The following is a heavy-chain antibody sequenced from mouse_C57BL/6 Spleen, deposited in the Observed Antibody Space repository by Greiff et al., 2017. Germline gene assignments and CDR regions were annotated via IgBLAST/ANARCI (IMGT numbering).Heavy chain of an antibody. CDR3: ARSKSPTVVAPMDY. CDR1: GYSFTGYY. V-gene: IGHV1-42*01. Sequence: VQLQQSGPELVKPGASVKISCKASGYSFTGYYMNWVKQSPEKSLEWIGEINPSTGGTTYNQKFKAKATLTVDKSSSTAYMQLKSLTSEDSAVYYCARSKSPTVVAPMDYWGQGTSVTVSS. J-gene: IGHJ4*01. CDR2: INPSTGGT. D-gene: IGHD1-1*01.